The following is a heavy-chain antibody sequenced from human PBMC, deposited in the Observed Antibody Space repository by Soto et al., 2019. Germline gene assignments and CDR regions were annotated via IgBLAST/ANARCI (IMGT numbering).Heavy chain of an antibody. CDR3: ARADLLWDSFDL. V-gene: IGHV3-23*05. J-gene: IGHJ4*02. CDR1: GFPFRNFA. Sequence: PVGFLRLSCAASGFPFRNFAMAWVRQAPGKGLEWVSIISNSGSSTYHGDSVKGRFTTSRDNSKGTLSLHMRGVRIDDTAVYFCARADLLWDSFDLWGQGTLVTVSS. D-gene: IGHD2-2*01. CDR2: ISNSGSST.